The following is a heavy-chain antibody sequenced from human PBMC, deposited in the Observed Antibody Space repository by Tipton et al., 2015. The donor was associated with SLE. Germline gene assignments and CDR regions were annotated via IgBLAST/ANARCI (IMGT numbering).Heavy chain of an antibody. D-gene: IGHD4-17*01. CDR1: GVSISSSY. CDR3: ARGSDGEYVRYFDV. Sequence: TLSLTCNVSGVSISSSYWSWIRQPAGKGLEWIGRIYSSGDRDYNPSLRSRVTMSIGASQNRVSLRLKSVSAADTAVYYCARGSDGEYVRYFDVWGPGTLVTVSS. CDR2: IYSSGDR. V-gene: IGHV4-4*07. J-gene: IGHJ2*01.